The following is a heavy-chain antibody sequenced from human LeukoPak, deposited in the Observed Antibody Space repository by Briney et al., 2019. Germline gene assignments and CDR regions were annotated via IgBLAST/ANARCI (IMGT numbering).Heavy chain of an antibody. CDR1: GFTFSDYY. V-gene: IGHV3-11*04. J-gene: IGHJ6*03. CDR3: ARDRYSSSWYSYYYYMDV. Sequence: GGSLRLSCAAPGFTFSDYYMSWIRQAPGKGLEWVSYISSSGSTIYYADSVKGRFTISRDNAKNSLYLQMNSLRAEDTAVYYCARDRYSSSWYSYYYYMDVWGKGTTVTVSS. D-gene: IGHD6-13*01. CDR2: ISSSGSTI.